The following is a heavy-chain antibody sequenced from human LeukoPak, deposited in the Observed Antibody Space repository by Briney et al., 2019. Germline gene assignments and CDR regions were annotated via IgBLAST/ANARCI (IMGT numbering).Heavy chain of an antibody. CDR3: ARATANYDFWSGFSSYYGLDV. V-gene: IGHV3-66*01. CDR2: IYSDGTT. J-gene: IGHJ6*02. CDR1: GFTFSDYY. Sequence: PGGSLRLSCAASGFTFSDYYMSWIRQAPGKGLEWVSVIYSDGTTYYADSVKGRFTVSRDNSKNTLYLHMNSLRAEDTAVYYCARATANYDFWSGFSSYYGLDVWGQGTTVTVSS. D-gene: IGHD3-3*01.